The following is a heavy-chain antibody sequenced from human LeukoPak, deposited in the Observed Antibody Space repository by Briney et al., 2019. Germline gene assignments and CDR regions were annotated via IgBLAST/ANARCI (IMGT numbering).Heavy chain of an antibody. J-gene: IGHJ6*04. CDR3: ARGPWLDV. D-gene: IGHD3-22*01. CDR1: GYTFTGNY. CDR2: INPNSGGT. V-gene: IGHV1-2*06. Sequence: ASVKVSCKASGYTFTGNYMHWVRQAPGQGLEWMGRINPNSGGTNYAQKFQGRVSMTTDTSISTGYMELRRLRSDDTAVYYCARGPWLDVWGKGTTVTVPS.